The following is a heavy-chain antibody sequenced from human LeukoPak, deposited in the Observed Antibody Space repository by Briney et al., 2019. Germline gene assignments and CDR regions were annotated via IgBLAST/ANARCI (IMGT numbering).Heavy chain of an antibody. Sequence: PGGSLRLSCAASGFTFSSYSMNWVRQAPGKGLEWVSSISSCSSYIYYADSVKGRFTISRDNAKNSLYLQMNSLRAEDTAVYYCARDLSGWYLMDYWGQGTLVTVSS. CDR3: ARDLSGWYLMDY. CDR2: ISSCSSYI. D-gene: IGHD6-19*01. J-gene: IGHJ4*02. V-gene: IGHV3-21*01. CDR1: GFTFSSYS.